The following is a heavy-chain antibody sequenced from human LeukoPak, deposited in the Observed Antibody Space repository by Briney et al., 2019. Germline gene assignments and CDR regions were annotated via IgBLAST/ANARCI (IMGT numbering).Heavy chain of an antibody. CDR1: GFTFDDYA. Sequence: PGGSLRLSCAASGFTFDDYAMHWVRQAPGKGLEWVSGISWNSVNIGHEDSVKGRFTISRDNAKNSLHLQMNGLRPEDTALYYCVKDRGLRNQWLQVTYDSWGQGTLVTVSS. V-gene: IGHV3-9*01. D-gene: IGHD5-24*01. J-gene: IGHJ4*02. CDR3: VKDRGLRNQWLQVTYDS. CDR2: ISWNSVNI.